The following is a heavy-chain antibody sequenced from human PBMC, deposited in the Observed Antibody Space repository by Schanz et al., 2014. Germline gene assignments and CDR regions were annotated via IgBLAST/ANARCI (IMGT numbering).Heavy chain of an antibody. J-gene: IGHJ4*02. D-gene: IGHD3-22*01. V-gene: IGHV1-69*02. CDR2: IIPSLGLA. Sequence: QVQLVQSGAELRKPGTSVKVSCKTSGYTFSNDDINWVRQAIGQGLEWMGRIIPSLGLAKYEQKFQDKVTITADTSTTTAYMELSGLRSEDTAVYYCARSNYYDNSDYYNSFDYWGQGTLVTVSS. CDR1: GYTFSNDD. CDR3: ARSNYYDNSDYYNSFDY.